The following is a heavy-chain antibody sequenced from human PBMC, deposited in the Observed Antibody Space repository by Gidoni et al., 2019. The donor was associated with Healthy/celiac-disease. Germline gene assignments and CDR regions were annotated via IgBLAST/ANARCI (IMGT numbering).Heavy chain of an antibody. V-gene: IGHV3-21*01. J-gene: IGHJ6*02. Sequence: EVQLVESGGGLVKPGGSLRLSCAASGFTFSSYSMNWVRQAPGKGLEWVSSISSSSSYIYYADSVKGRFTISRDNAKNSLYLQMNSLRAEDTAVYYCARDKASSSWYRRVSGMDVWGQGTTVTVSS. D-gene: IGHD6-13*01. CDR2: ISSSSSYI. CDR3: ARDKASSSWYRRVSGMDV. CDR1: GFTFSSYS.